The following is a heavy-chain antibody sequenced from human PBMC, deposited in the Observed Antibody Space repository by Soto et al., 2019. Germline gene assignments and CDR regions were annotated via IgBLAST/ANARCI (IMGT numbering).Heavy chain of an antibody. Sequence: SGGSLRLSCAASGFTFNTYWMSWVRQAPGKGLEWVANMNRDGSEKNYVDSVKGRFTISRDNAENSLYLQMNNLRAEDTAVYYCARDRGYSTFDYWGQGTLVTVSS. J-gene: IGHJ4*02. CDR2: MNRDGSEK. V-gene: IGHV3-7*01. D-gene: IGHD6-13*01. CDR1: GFTFNTYW. CDR3: ARDRGYSTFDY.